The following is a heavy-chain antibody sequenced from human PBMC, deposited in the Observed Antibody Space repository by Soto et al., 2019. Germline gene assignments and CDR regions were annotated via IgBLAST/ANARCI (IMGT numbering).Heavy chain of an antibody. V-gene: IGHV3-9*01. Sequence: RLSCAASEFTFDDYAVHLVRQAPGKGLEWVSGISWNSGSIGYADSVKGRFTISRDNAKNSLYLQMNSLRAEDTALYYCAALLGHAFDIWGQGTMVTVSS. D-gene: IGHD2-15*01. CDR3: AALLGHAFDI. J-gene: IGHJ3*02. CDR1: EFTFDDYA. CDR2: ISWNSGSI.